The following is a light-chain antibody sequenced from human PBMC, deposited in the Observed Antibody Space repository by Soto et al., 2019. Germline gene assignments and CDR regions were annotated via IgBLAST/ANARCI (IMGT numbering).Light chain of an antibody. Sequence: QLVLTQSPSASASLGASVKLTCTLSSGHSSYAIAWHQQQPGKGPRYWMKLNSDGSHSKGDGIPDRFSGSSSGAERYLTISSLPSEDEAYYYCQTWGTGIHVVFGGGTQLTV. J-gene: IGLJ2*01. CDR3: QTWGTGIHVV. CDR2: LNSDGSH. CDR1: SGHSSYA. V-gene: IGLV4-69*01.